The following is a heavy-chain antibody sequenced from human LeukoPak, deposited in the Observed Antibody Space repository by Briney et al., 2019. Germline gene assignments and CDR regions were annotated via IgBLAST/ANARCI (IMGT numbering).Heavy chain of an antibody. D-gene: IGHD6-19*01. CDR1: GFTFTSYD. Sequence: ASVKVSCKASGFTFTSYDINWVRPATGQGLEWMGWMNPNSGNTGYAQKFQGRVTMTRNTSISTAYMELSSLRSGDTAVYYCARGPVTWYSSGWYSDWYFDLWGRGTLFTVSS. CDR3: ARGPVTWYSSGWYSDWYFDL. CDR2: MNPNSGNT. V-gene: IGHV1-8*01. J-gene: IGHJ2*01.